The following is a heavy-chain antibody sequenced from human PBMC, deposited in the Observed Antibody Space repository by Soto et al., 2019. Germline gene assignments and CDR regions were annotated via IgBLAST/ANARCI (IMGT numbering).Heavy chain of an antibody. Sequence: QVQLVQSGAEVKKPGSPVKVSCKASGGTFSRYGISWVRQAPGQGLEWMGGIIPIFGTANYAQKFQGRVTITADESTSTAYMELSSLRSEDTAVYYCARARNDNYYYGMEVWGQGTTVTVSS. CDR2: IIPIFGTA. CDR3: ARARNDNYYYGMEV. D-gene: IGHD3-22*01. V-gene: IGHV1-69*12. J-gene: IGHJ6*02. CDR1: GGTFSRYG.